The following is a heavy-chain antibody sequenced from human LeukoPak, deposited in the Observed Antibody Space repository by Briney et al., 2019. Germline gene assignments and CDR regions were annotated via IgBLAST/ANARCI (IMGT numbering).Heavy chain of an antibody. V-gene: IGHV4-34*01. CDR3: ARGPRLLISRYYYYMDV. Sequence: PSETLSLTCAVYGGSFSGYYWSWIRQPPGKGLEWIGEINHSGSTNYNPSLKSRVTISVDTSKNQFSLKLSSVTAADTAVYYCARGPRLLISRYYYYMDVWGKGTTVTASS. CDR2: INHSGST. D-gene: IGHD3-16*01. J-gene: IGHJ6*03. CDR1: GGSFSGYY.